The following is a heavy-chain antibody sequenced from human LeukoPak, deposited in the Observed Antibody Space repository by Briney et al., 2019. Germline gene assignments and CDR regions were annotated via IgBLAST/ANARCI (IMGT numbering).Heavy chain of an antibody. V-gene: IGHV4-38-2*02. CDR3: ARPPSGRLLLNY. CDR1: GHSISSGYY. CDR2: IYHSGRT. Sequence: SETLSLTCTVSGHSISSGYYWGWIRQPPGQGLEWIGRIYHSGRTYYHPSLKSRVTIAVDTSKNQFCLKLSSVTAADTAVYYCARPPSGRLLLNYWGQGTLVTVSS. J-gene: IGHJ4*02. D-gene: IGHD2-21*02.